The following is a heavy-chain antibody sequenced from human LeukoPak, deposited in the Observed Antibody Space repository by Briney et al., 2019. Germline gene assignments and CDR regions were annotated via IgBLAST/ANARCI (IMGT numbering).Heavy chain of an antibody. Sequence: GASVKVSCKASGYIFTNYYMHWVRQAPGQGLEWMGIINPLGGSTTYTQKFQGRVTITRNTSISTAYMELSSLRSEDTAVYYCAGDIEDGYNVGALTDWGQGTLVTVSS. CDR2: INPLGGST. D-gene: IGHD5-24*01. CDR1: GYIFTNYY. CDR3: AGDIEDGYNVGALTD. V-gene: IGHV1-46*01. J-gene: IGHJ4*02.